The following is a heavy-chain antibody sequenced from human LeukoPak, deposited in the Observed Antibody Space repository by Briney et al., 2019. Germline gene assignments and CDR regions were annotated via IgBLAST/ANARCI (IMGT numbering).Heavy chain of an antibody. CDR2: ISSSSSYI. J-gene: IGHJ4*02. D-gene: IGHD3-10*01. CDR1: GFTFSSYS. CDR3: ARGGGGRYFDF. Sequence: GGSLRLSCAASGFTFSSYSMNWVRQAPGKGLEWVSSISSSSSYIYYADSVKGRFTISRDNAKNSLYLQMNSLRAEDTAVYYCARGGGGRYFDFWGQGTLVTVSS. V-gene: IGHV3-21*01.